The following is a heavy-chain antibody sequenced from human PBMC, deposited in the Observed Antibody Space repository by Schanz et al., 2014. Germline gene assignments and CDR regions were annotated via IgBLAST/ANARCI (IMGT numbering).Heavy chain of an antibody. D-gene: IGHD3-10*01. Sequence: VQLVESGGGLVKRGGSLRLSCAASGFTFRDYYMSWIRQAPGKGLEWVSDISSGSSYANYADSVKGRFTISRENAKNSLYLQMNSLRAGDTAVYYCARVPYGSGSYWDYWGQGTLVTVSS. V-gene: IGHV3-11*06. CDR2: ISSGSSYA. J-gene: IGHJ4*02. CDR1: GFTFRDYY. CDR3: ARVPYGSGSYWDY.